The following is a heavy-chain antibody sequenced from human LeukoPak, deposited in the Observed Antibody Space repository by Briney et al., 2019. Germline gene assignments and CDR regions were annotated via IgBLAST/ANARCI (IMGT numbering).Heavy chain of an antibody. CDR3: ARQGYDILTGYIDAFDI. CDR2: ISYSGST. D-gene: IGHD3-9*01. J-gene: IGHJ3*02. Sequence: SETLSPTCTVSGGAISSYYWSWIPQPPGKGLEWIGYISYSGSTNYNPSLKSRVTISIDTSKNQFSLKLRSVTDADTVIYYCARQGYDILTGYIDAFDIWGQGTMVTVPS. V-gene: IGHV4-59*08. CDR1: GGAISSYY.